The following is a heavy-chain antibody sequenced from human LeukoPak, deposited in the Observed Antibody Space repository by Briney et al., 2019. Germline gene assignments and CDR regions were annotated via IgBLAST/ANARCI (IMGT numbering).Heavy chain of an antibody. CDR1: GGSISSSNW. J-gene: IGHJ5*02. V-gene: IGHV4-4*02. Sequence: SETQSLTCAVSGGSISSSNWWSWVRQPPGKGLEWIGEIYHSGSTNYNPSLKSRVTISVDTSKNQFSLKLSSVTAADTAVYYCARDRDANWFDPWGQGTLVTVSS. CDR2: IYHSGST. CDR3: ARDRDANWFDP. D-gene: IGHD3-10*01.